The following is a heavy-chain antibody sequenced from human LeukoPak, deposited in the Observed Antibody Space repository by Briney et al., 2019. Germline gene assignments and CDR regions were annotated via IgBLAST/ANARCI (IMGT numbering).Heavy chain of an antibody. Sequence: GGSLTLSCEDSGFTFRSYEMNWVRQAPGKGLEWIAYLSSSGSAFSYADSVKGRFTISRDNAKNSLYLQMNSLRAEDTAVYYCAELGITMIGGVWGKGTTVAISS. V-gene: IGHV3-48*03. CDR3: AELGITMIGGV. J-gene: IGHJ6*04. D-gene: IGHD3-10*02. CDR2: LSSSGSAF. CDR1: GFTFRSYE.